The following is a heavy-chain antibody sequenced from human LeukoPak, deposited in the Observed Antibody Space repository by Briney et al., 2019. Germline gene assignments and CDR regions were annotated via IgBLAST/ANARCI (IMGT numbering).Heavy chain of an antibody. CDR3: ARDKGGRSSWPPTPPDY. CDR2: ISSSSSTI. CDR1: GFTFSSYS. J-gene: IGHJ4*02. D-gene: IGHD6-13*01. Sequence: PGGSLRLSCXAXGFTFSSYSMNWVRQAPGKGLEWVSYISSSSSTIYYADSVKGRFTISRDNAKNSLYLQMNRLRDEDTAVYYCARDKGGRSSWPPTPPDYWGQGTLVTVSS. V-gene: IGHV3-48*02.